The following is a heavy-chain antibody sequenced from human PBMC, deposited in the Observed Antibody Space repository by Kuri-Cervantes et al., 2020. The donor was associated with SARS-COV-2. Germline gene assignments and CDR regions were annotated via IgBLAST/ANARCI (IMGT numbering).Heavy chain of an antibody. CDR1: GFTFSSYS. Sequence: GESLKISCAASGFTFSSYSMNWVRQAPGKGLEWVSSISSSSSYIYYADSVKGRFTISRGNFKNTLYLQMNSLRAEDTAVYYCARDLGTIQGRDYWGQGTLVTVSS. J-gene: IGHJ4*02. V-gene: IGHV3-21*01. CDR3: ARDLGTIQGRDY. D-gene: IGHD1-1*01. CDR2: ISSSSSYI.